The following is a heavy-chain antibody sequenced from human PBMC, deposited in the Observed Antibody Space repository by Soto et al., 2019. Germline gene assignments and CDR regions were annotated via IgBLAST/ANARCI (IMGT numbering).Heavy chain of an antibody. V-gene: IGHV3-30*04. CDR1: GFIFKNYA. CDR3: AKSSGGSSSVGMDY. D-gene: IGHD6-6*01. J-gene: IGHJ4*02. Sequence: QVQLVESGGGVVQPGRSLRLSCAGSGFIFKNYALNWFRQAPGKGREWVASITQDGYNKYYADSVKGRFTISRDNSRDTLSLQMTALTIEDSSVYYCAKSSGGSSSVGMDYWGQGTRVTVSS. CDR2: ITQDGYNK.